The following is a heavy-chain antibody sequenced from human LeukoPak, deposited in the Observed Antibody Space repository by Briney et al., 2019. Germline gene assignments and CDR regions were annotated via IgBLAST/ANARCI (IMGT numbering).Heavy chain of an antibody. D-gene: IGHD1-14*01. J-gene: IGHJ4*02. Sequence: SETLSLTCSVSGGSISSSSSYWGWIRQPPGKGLEWIGSIYYSGSSFDNPALKSRVTISVDTSKNQFSLKLSSVTAADTAVYYCTTVTLRPVGLWGQGTLVTVSS. CDR3: TTVTLRPVGL. CDR1: GGSISSSSSY. CDR2: IYYSGSS. V-gene: IGHV4-39*03.